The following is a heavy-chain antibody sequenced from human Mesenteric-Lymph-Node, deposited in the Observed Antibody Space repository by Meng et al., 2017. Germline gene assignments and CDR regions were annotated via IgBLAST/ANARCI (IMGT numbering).Heavy chain of an antibody. CDR3: ARGRYYYDSSGYSRFDY. CDR1: GYTLTELS. Sequence: SVKVSCKVSGYTLTELSMHWVRQAPGQGLEWMGGIIPIFGTANYAQKFQGRVTITTDESTSTAYMELSSLRSEDTAVYYCARGRYYYDSSGYSRFDYWGQGTLVTVSS. CDR2: IIPIFGTA. V-gene: IGHV1-69*05. J-gene: IGHJ4*02. D-gene: IGHD3-22*01.